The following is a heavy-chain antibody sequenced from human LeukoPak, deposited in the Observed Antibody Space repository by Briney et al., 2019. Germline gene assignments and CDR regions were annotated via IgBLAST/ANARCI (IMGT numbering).Heavy chain of an antibody. V-gene: IGHV3-23*01. J-gene: IGHJ4*02. CDR2: ISGSGGST. CDR1: GFTFSSYY. Sequence: GALGLSWAASGFTFSSYYMSWVRQAPGQGLGWVSGISGSGGSTYYADSVKGRFTISRDNSKNTLYLQMNSMRAEDTALYYCAKSGPVRGVIPDYWGQGTLVTVSS. D-gene: IGHD3-10*01. CDR3: AKSGPVRGVIPDY.